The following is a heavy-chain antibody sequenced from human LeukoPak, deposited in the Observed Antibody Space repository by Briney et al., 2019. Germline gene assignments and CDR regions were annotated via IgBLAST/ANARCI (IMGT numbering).Heavy chain of an antibody. V-gene: IGHV4-59*01. J-gene: IGHJ6*03. CDR3: ARGIRYYYYYYMDV. D-gene: IGHD3-3*02. CDR1: GGSISSYY. CDR2: IYYSGST. Sequence: SETLSLTCTVSGGSISSYYWSWLRQPPGKGLEWIGYIYYSGSTNYNPSLKSRVTISVDTSKNQFSLKLSSVTAADPAVYYCARGIRYYYYYYMDVWGKGTTVTVSS.